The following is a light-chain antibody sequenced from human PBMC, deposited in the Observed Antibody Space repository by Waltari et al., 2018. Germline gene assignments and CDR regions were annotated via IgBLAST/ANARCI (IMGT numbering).Light chain of an antibody. V-gene: IGLV1-44*01. Sequence: QSLLTQAPSASGTPGQTVTISCSGSSPHIGSNTVHWYQQLPGTAPKLLIYSNNQRPSGVPARFSGSKSGTSASLAISGLQSEDEADYYCGTWDDSLNGPLFGGGTKVTVL. CDR3: GTWDDSLNGPL. CDR1: SPHIGSNT. CDR2: SNN. J-gene: IGLJ2*01.